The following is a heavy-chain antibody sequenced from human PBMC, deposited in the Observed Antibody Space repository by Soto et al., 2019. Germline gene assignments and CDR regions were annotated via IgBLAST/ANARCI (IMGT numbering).Heavy chain of an antibody. D-gene: IGHD3-10*01. CDR2: IYSGGTT. J-gene: IGHJ4*02. CDR1: GLSVSGNY. V-gene: IGHV3-66*01. CDR3: ARDYRLMVRGAGFDY. Sequence: GGSLRLSCAASGLSVSGNYMSWVRQAPGKGLEWVSVIYSGGTTYYADSVKGRFIISRDISKNTLFLQMSSLRVEDTAVYYFARDYRLMVRGAGFDYWGQGTLVTVSS.